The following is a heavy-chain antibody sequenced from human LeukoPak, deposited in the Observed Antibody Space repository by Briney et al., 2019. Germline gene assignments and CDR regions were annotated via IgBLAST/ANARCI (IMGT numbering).Heavy chain of an antibody. Sequence: GGSLRLSCAASGFTFSSFDMTWVRHAPAKGLEWVSTISVSSTNTYYADSVKGRFTISRDNPKNTLYLQMNSMRADDTAVYYCATITSMRVVLISWGQGTLVTVSS. CDR3: ATITSMRVVLIS. V-gene: IGHV3-23*01. CDR2: ISVSSTNT. J-gene: IGHJ1*01. CDR1: GFTFSSFD. D-gene: IGHD3-22*01.